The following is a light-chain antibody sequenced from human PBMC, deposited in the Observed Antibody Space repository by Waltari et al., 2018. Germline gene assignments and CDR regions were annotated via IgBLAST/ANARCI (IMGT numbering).Light chain of an antibody. V-gene: IGKV3-11*01. CDR2: DTS. Sequence: EIVLTQSPSTLSLSPGERATLSCRASQYISTYLAWYQQKPGQAPRLLIYDTSKRATGSPARVRGSRSWTGFTLPISSLEPEDFGVYYCHQRSDWPLTFGGGTKVEV. CDR1: QYISTY. CDR3: HQRSDWPLT. J-gene: IGKJ4*01.